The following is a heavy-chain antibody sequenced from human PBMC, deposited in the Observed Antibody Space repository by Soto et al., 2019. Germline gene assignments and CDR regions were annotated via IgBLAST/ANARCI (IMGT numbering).Heavy chain of an antibody. D-gene: IGHD3-10*01. CDR3: ASGPPSAEVWFGELFPRTYWFDP. CDR1: GFTFSSYS. J-gene: IGHJ5*02. Sequence: GGSLRLSCAASGFTFSSYSMNWVRQAPGKGLEWVSYISSSSSTIYYADSVKGRFTISRDNAKNSLYLQMNSLKAEETAVYYCASGPPSAEVWFGELFPRTYWFDPWGQGTLVTVSS. V-gene: IGHV3-48*01. CDR2: ISSSSSTI.